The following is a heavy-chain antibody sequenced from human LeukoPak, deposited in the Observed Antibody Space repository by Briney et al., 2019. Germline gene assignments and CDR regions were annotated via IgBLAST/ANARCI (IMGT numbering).Heavy chain of an antibody. J-gene: IGHJ4*02. CDR1: GFTFSSYE. D-gene: IGHD1-26*01. CDR2: IGSSGTTI. Sequence: GGSLRLSCAASGFTFSSYEMNWVRQSPGKGLEWVSYIGSSGTTIYYADSVKGRFTISRDNAKNSLYLQMNSLRAEDTAVYYCAREKGGNYFDAWGQGTLVTVSS. CDR3: AREKGGNYFDA. V-gene: IGHV3-48*03.